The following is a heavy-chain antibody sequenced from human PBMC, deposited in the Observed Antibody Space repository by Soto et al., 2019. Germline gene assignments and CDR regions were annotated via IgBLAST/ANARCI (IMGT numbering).Heavy chain of an antibody. D-gene: IGHD2-2*01. CDR2: ISSSGSTI. CDR1: GFTFSDYY. Sequence: GGSLRLSCAASGFTFSDYYMSWIRQAPGKGLEWVSYISSSGSTIYYADSVKGRFTISRDNAKNSLYLQMNSLRAEDTAVYYCARDHRTPAAMFVEHDAFDIWGQGTMVTVSS. J-gene: IGHJ3*02. CDR3: ARDHRTPAAMFVEHDAFDI. V-gene: IGHV3-11*01.